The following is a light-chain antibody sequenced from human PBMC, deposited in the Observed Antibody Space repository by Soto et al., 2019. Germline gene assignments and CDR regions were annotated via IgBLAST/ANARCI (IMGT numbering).Light chain of an antibody. CDR1: SSDVGGYNY. J-gene: IGLJ1*01. V-gene: IGLV2-8*01. CDR2: EVS. Sequence: QSVLTQPHSASGYPGQSVTISCTGTSSDVGGYNYVSWYQQHPGKAPKLMIYEVSKRPSGVPDRFSGSKSGNTASLTVSGLQAEDEADYYWSSDAGSNNLGVFGTGTKVTVL. CDR3: SSDAGSNNLGV.